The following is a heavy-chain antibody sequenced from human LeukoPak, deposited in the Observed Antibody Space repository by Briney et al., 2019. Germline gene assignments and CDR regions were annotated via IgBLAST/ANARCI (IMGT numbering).Heavy chain of an antibody. D-gene: IGHD6-19*01. CDR3: AGDSRVIPRQQWLVS. V-gene: IGHV1-2*02. Sequence: ASVKVSCKASGYTFTGYYMHWVRQAPGQGLEWMGWINPNSGGTNYAQKFQGRVTMTRDTSISTAYMELSRLRSDDTAVYYCAGDSRVIPRQQWLVSWGQGTLVTVSS. CDR1: GYTFTGYY. J-gene: IGHJ5*02. CDR2: INPNSGGT.